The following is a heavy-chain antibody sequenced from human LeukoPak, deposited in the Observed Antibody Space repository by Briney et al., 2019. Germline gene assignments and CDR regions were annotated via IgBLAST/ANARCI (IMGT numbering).Heavy chain of an antibody. D-gene: IGHD3-3*01. CDR3: AALSGSFDY. V-gene: IGHV3-30*03. CDR1: GFTFNTYG. CDR2: ISYDGSNK. Sequence: GGSLRLSCAASGFTFNTYGMNWVRQAPGKGLEWVAVISYDGSNKYYADSVKGRFTISRDNSKNTLYLQMNSLRAEDTAVYYCAALSGSFDYWGQGTLVTVSS. J-gene: IGHJ4*02.